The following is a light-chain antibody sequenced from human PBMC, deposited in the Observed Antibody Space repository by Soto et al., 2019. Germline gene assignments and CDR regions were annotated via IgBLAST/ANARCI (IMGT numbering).Light chain of an antibody. CDR1: QSISTY. CDR2: AAS. V-gene: IGKV1-39*01. CDR3: QQSDSTPLT. J-gene: IGKJ2*01. Sequence: DIQMTQSPSSLSASVGDRVTITCRASQSISTYLNWYQQKPGKAPKVLIYAASSLQSGVPSRFSGTGSGTDFILTISSLQPEDFATYYCQQSDSTPLTFGQGTKLEIK.